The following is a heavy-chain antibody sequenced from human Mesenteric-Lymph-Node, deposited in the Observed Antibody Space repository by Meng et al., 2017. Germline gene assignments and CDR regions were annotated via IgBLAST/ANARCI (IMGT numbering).Heavy chain of an antibody. D-gene: IGHD5-18*01. CDR1: GFTFSSYA. V-gene: IGHV3-23*01. Sequence: GESLKISCAASGFTFSSYAMSWVRQAPEKGLEWVSAISGSGGSTYYADSVKGRFTISRDNSKNTLYLQMNSLRAEDTALYYCAKEAREYRSGNNFDYWGQGTLVTVSS. CDR2: ISGSGGST. CDR3: AKEAREYRSGNNFDY. J-gene: IGHJ4*02.